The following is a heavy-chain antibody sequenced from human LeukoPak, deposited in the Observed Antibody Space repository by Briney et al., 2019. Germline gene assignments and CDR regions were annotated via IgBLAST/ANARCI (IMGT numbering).Heavy chain of an antibody. CDR2: ISAYNGNT. Sequence: GASVKVSCKASGYTFTSYGISWVRQAPGQGLEWMGWISAYNGNTNHAQKLQGRVTMTTETATSTAYMDLRSLTSDDTAVYYCARGGLVGAILDWGQGTLVTVSS. J-gene: IGHJ4*02. D-gene: IGHD1-26*01. CDR1: GYTFTSYG. CDR3: ARGGLVGAILD. V-gene: IGHV1-18*01.